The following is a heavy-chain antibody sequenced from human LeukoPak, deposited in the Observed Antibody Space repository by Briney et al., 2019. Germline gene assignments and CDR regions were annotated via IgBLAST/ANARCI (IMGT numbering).Heavy chain of an antibody. Sequence: PSQTLSLTCTVSGGSISSGSYYWSWIRQPAGKGLEWIGRIYTSGSTNYNPSLKSRVTISVDTSKNQFSLKLSSVTAADTAVYYCAREDFAHDSSGYYGLFGYWGQGTLVTVSS. CDR3: AREDFAHDSSGYYGLFGY. CDR2: IYTSGST. D-gene: IGHD3-22*01. J-gene: IGHJ4*02. CDR1: GGSISSGSYY. V-gene: IGHV4-61*02.